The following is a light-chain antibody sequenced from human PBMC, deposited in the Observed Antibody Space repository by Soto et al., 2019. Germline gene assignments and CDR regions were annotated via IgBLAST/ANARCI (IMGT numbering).Light chain of an antibody. CDR3: SSYTSSSTPRYV. V-gene: IGLV2-14*01. Sequence: SVLTQPASVSGSPGQSITISCTGTSSDVGGYNYVSWYQQHPGKAPKLMIYEVSNRPSGVSNRFSGSKSGNTASLTISGLQAEEEADYYCSSYTSSSTPRYVFGTGTKSPS. J-gene: IGLJ1*01. CDR1: SSDVGGYNY. CDR2: EVS.